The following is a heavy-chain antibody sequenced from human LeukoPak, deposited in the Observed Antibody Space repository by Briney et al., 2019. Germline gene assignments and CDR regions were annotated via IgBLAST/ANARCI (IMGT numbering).Heavy chain of an antibody. D-gene: IGHD4-17*01. V-gene: IGHV3-33*01. CDR3: VMTTANYYYYGMDV. J-gene: IGHJ6*02. Sequence: GSLRLSCAASGFTFSSYGMHWVRRAPGEGLEWVAVIWYDGSNKYYADSVKGRFTISRDNSKNTLYLQMNSLRAEDTAVYYCVMTTANYYYYGMDVWGQGTTVTVSS. CDR1: GFTFSSYG. CDR2: IWYDGSNK.